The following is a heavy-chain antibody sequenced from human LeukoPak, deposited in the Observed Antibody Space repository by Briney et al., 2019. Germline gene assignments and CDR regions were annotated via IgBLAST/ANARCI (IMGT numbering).Heavy chain of an antibody. CDR1: GYSFTSYY. J-gene: IGHJ4*02. Sequence: GASVKVSCKASGYSFTSYYVHCVRQAPGQGLEWVGVINPSDGGTISAQKLQDRVALTRDTSTSTVYMEMSSLKSDDTAVYYCARDSADYGDYDYWGQGTLVTVSS. V-gene: IGHV1-46*04. CDR3: ARDSADYGDYDY. D-gene: IGHD4-17*01. CDR2: INPSDGGT.